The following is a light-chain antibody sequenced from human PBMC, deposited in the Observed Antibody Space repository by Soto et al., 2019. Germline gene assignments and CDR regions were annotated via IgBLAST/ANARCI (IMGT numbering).Light chain of an antibody. CDR3: CSYAGGGTSRV. CDR2: EAT. J-gene: IGLJ1*01. V-gene: IGLV2-23*01. CDR1: SSDVGAYNY. Sequence: QSALTQPASVSGSPGQSITISCTGTSSDVGAYNYVSWYQQHSGKAPKLIIYEATQRPSGVSHRFSGSRSGNTASLTISGLQAEDEADYYCCSYAGGGTSRVFGTGTKLTV.